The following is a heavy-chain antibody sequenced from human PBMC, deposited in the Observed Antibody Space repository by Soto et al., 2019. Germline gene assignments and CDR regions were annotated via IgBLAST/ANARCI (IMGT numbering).Heavy chain of an antibody. CDR3: TREKFDP. CDR2: IKTDGSST. CDR1: GFTFSSYW. Sequence: EVQLVESGGGLVQPGGSLRLSCAASGFTFSSYWMHWVRQAPGKGLVWVSRIKTDGSSTNYADSVKGRFTISRDNAKSMLYLQMNSLRPEDTAVYYCTREKFDPWGQGTLVTVSS. J-gene: IGHJ5*02. V-gene: IGHV3-74*01.